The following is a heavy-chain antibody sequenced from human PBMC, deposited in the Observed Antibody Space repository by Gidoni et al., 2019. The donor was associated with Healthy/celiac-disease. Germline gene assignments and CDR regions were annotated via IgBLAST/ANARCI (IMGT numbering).Heavy chain of an antibody. V-gene: IGHV1-2*02. CDR2: IHPNSGGT. D-gene: IGHD3-22*01. CDR1: GYTSTGHS. J-gene: IGHJ4*02. CDR3: ARAARPNYDSSGYYPPLFDY. Sequence: QVQLVQAGAEVKQPGTSVNVSCKASGYTSTGHSIDWVRQAPGQGLEWMGWIHPNSGGTNDAQKVQSRVTMTRETSISTAYMELSRLRSDDTAVYYCARAARPNYDSSGYYPPLFDYWGQGTLVTVSS.